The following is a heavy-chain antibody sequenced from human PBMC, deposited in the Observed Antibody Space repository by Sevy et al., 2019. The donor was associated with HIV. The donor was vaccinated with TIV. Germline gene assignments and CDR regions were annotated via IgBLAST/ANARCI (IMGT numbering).Heavy chain of an antibody. Sequence: GGSLRLSCAASGFTFSDYYMSWIRQAPGKGLEWISYISGSDGIIYYADSVKGRFTVSRDNSKNSLYLQMSSLRAEDRAVYYCAGDHVKDGDLGDYYYFAMDVWGQGTTVTVSS. V-gene: IGHV3-11*01. CDR2: ISGSDGII. CDR1: GFTFSDYY. D-gene: IGHD4-17*01. J-gene: IGHJ6*02. CDR3: AGDHVKDGDLGDYYYFAMDV.